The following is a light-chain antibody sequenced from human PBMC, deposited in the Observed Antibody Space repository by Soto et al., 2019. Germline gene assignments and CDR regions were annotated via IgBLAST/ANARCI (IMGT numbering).Light chain of an antibody. V-gene: IGKV3D-15*01. CDR2: GAS. Sequence: EIVMTQSPATLSVSPGERATLSCRASQSVSSNLAWYQQKPGQAPRLLLYGASTRATGIPARFSGSGSGTEFTLTISSLQSEDFAVYYCQQYNNWPPVGYTFGQGTKLEIK. CDR3: QQYNNWPPVGYT. J-gene: IGKJ2*01. CDR1: QSVSSN.